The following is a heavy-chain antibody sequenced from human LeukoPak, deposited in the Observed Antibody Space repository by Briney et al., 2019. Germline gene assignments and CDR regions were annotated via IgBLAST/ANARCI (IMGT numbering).Heavy chain of an antibody. Sequence: SETLSLTCAVYGGSFSGYYWSWIRQPPGKGLEWIGEINHSGSTNYNPSLKSRVTISVDTSKNQFSLKLSSVTAADTAVYYCARHWAVLLWFREQWSPLDYWGQGTLVTVSS. CDR1: GGSFSGYY. CDR3: ARHWAVLLWFREQWSPLDY. D-gene: IGHD3-10*01. V-gene: IGHV4-34*01. J-gene: IGHJ4*02. CDR2: INHSGST.